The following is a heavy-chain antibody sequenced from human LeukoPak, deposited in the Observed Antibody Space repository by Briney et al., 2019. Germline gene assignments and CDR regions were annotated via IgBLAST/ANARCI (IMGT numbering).Heavy chain of an antibody. D-gene: IGHD5-18*01. CDR2: VYYSGTT. CDR3: ARVASGYSYGYPHHYYYYMDV. CDR1: GDSISRQY. Sequence: SETLSLTCTVSGDSISRQYWSWLRQPPGKGLEWIGSVYYSGTTNYNASFKSRLTILVDTSKSRFSLKLSSVTAADTAVYYCARVASGYSYGYPHHYYYYMDVWGKGTTVTVTS. J-gene: IGHJ6*03. V-gene: IGHV4-59*11.